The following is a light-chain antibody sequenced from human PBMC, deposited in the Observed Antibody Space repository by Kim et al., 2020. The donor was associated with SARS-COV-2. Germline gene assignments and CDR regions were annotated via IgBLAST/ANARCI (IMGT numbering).Light chain of an antibody. CDR2: GAS. V-gene: IGKV3-20*01. Sequence: SPGERATLSCRARQSVSSSYLAWYQQKPGQAPRLLICGASSRATGIPDRFSGSGSGTDFTLTISRLEPEDFAVYYCQQYGSSPRTFGQGTQVDIK. J-gene: IGKJ1*01. CDR3: QQYGSSPRT. CDR1: QSVSSSY.